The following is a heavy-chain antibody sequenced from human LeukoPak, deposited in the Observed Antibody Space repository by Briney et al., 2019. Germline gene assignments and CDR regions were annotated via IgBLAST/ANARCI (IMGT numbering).Heavy chain of an antibody. V-gene: IGHV3-23*01. J-gene: IGHJ6*02. CDR2: ISGSGATT. D-gene: IGHD3-16*01. Sequence: QPGGSLRLSCAASGFTFSNYAMGWVRQAPGKGLEWVSVISGSGATTDYADSVMGRFTISRDNSKNTLYLQLDSLRAEDTAVYFCAKGLWGAYYYGMDVWGQGTTVTVSS. CDR1: GFTFSNYA. CDR3: AKGLWGAYYYGMDV.